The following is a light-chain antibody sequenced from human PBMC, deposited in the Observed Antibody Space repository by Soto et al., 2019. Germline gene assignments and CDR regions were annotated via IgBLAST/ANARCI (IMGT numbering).Light chain of an antibody. Sequence: EIVMTQSPATLSVSPGERATLSCGASQTVSSNLAWYQQKPGQAPRLLIHGASTRATGVPARFSGSGSGTQFTLTISILQCEDFAVYYCQQYHNCHPQYTFGQGNKLQIK. CDR2: GAS. CDR1: QTVSSN. CDR3: QQYHNCHPQYT. J-gene: IGKJ2*01. V-gene: IGKV3-15*01.